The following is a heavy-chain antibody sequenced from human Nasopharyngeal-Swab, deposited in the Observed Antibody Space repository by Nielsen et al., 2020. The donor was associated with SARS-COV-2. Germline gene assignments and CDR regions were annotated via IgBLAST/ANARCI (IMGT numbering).Heavy chain of an antibody. V-gene: IGHV3-23*01. CDR3: AKDSGAGFCSAGTCFPTNH. CDR1: GFTFTSYA. CDR2: ISGSGDNT. D-gene: IGHD2-15*01. Sequence: GEFLKISCAASGFTFTSYAINWVRQAPGKGLEWVSGISGSGDNTYYADSVRGRFIISRDTSRNTLYLQMNSLRAEDTALYYCAKDSGAGFCSAGTCFPTNHWGRGTLVTVSS. J-gene: IGHJ5*02.